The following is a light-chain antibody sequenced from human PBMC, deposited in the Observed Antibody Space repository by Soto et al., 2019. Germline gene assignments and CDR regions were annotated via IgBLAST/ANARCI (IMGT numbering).Light chain of an antibody. J-gene: IGKJ3*01. CDR1: QSVYNN. Sequence: DIIMTHSPITLSVSPAQRAILFASASQSVYNNLAWYQQKPGQAPRLLIYGASTRATGIPARFSGSVSGTEFTLTISSLQSEDFAVYYCQQYNNWPPVTFGPGTKVDIK. CDR2: GAS. CDR3: QQYNNWPPVT. V-gene: IGKV3-15*01.